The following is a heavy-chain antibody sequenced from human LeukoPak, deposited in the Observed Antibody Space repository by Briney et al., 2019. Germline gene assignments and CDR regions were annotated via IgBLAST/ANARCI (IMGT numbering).Heavy chain of an antibody. CDR3: AREVVYQRDYGGNPRSFRYFDS. D-gene: IGHD4-23*01. CDR1: GGSISSYY. Sequence: SETLSLTCTVSGGSISSYYWSWIRQPAGKGLEWIGRIYASGSTSYNPSLKSRVTMSVDTSKNQFSLSLSSVTAAESAVYYCAREVVYQRDYGGNPRSFRYFDSWGQGTLVTVSS. V-gene: IGHV4-4*07. CDR2: IYASGST. J-gene: IGHJ4*02.